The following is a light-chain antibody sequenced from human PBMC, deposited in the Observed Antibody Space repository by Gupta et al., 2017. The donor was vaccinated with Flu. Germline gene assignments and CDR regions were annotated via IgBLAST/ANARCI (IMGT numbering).Light chain of an antibody. CDR1: QSVGTY. Sequence: DIQMTQSPSSLSASVGDRVTITCRASQSVGTYLNWYQQKPGKAPKLLIYAASSLQSGVPSRFSGSGSGTDFTLTISSLQPEDVATYDCKQSYRILMYTFGQGTRLEIK. CDR2: AAS. V-gene: IGKV1-39*01. CDR3: KQSYRILMYT. J-gene: IGKJ2*01.